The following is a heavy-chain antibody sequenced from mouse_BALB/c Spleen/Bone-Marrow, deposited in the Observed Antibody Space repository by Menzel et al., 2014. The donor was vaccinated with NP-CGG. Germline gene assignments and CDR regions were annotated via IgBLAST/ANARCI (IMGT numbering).Heavy chain of an antibody. CDR1: GYTFTSYW. J-gene: IGHJ3*01. CDR2: INPSTGYT. CDR3: AREKVSRNFFAY. Sequence: VQLQQSGAELAKPGASVKMSCKASGYTFTSYWMHWVKQRPGQGLEWIGYINPSTGYTEYNQKFKDKATLTADKSSSTAYMQLSSLTSGDSAVYYCAREKVSRNFFAYWGQGTLVTVSA. V-gene: IGHV1-7*01. D-gene: IGHD2-14*01.